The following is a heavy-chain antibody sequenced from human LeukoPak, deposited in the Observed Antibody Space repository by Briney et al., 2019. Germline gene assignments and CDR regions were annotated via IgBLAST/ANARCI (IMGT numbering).Heavy chain of an antibody. CDR1: GFTFSSYG. CDR2: IWYDGSNK. Sequence: GGSLRLSCAASGFTFSSYGMYWVRQAPGKGLEWVAVIWYDGSNKYYADSVKGRFTISRDNPKNTLYLQMNSLRPEDTAVYYCVRELEGGLGDYWGQGTLVTVSS. V-gene: IGHV3-33*07. J-gene: IGHJ4*02. CDR3: VRELEGGLGDY. D-gene: IGHD2-15*01.